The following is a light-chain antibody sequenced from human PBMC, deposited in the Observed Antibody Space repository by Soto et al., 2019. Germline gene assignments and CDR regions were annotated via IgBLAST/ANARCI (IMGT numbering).Light chain of an antibody. J-gene: IGKJ4*01. Sequence: EVGMTKKTNTLSVSPGDRATLSCRASQSVDNDLAWYQQKPGQPPRLLIYDASTRATGIPARFSGSQSGTEFTLTISSLLSEDFAVYSCQQYKNLPNTSGGVSKVDIK. CDR2: DAS. V-gene: IGKV3D-15*01. CDR3: QQYKNLPNT. CDR1: QSVDND.